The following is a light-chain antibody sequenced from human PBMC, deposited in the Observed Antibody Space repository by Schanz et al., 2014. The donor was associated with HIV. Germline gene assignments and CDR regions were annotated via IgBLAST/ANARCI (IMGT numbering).Light chain of an antibody. CDR2: RND. CDR3: AAWDDSLSGWV. CDR1: SSNIGNNY. V-gene: IGLV1-47*01. Sequence: QSVLTQPPSVSAAPGQKVTISCSGSSSNIGNNYVSWFQHLPGTAPKLLIYRNDQRPSGVPDRFSGSKSGTSASLAISGLRSEDEADYYCAAWDDSLSGWVFGGGTKLTVL. J-gene: IGLJ3*02.